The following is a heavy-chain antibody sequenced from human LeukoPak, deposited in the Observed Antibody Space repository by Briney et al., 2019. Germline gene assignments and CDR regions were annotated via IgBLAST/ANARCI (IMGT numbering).Heavy chain of an antibody. CDR1: GFPGVTFSNAW. Sequence: KAGGSLRLSCAASGFPGVTFSNAWMDWVRQAPGKGLEWVGRIKSKSDGGTSDYAAPVKGRFTISRDDSKHRLFLQMNSLKSEDTAVYYCNTDPEELPNVWGKGTTVTVSS. D-gene: IGHD1-26*01. CDR2: IKSKSDGGTS. V-gene: IGHV3-15*01. J-gene: IGHJ6*03. CDR3: NTDPEELPNV.